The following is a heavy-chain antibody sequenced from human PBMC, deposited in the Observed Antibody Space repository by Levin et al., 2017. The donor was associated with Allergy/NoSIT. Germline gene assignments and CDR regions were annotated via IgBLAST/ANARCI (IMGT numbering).Heavy chain of an antibody. D-gene: IGHD5-24*01. V-gene: IGHV4-59*11. CDR2: IYYSGIT. CDR1: GASISSHY. Sequence: SETLSLTCTVSGASISSHYWTWIRQPPGKGLEWIGYIYYSGITNYNPSLKSRVTISVDTSKNQFSLKLSSVTAADTALYHCARVAGGDGYNYLEYWGQGILVTVSS. J-gene: IGHJ4*02. CDR3: ARVAGGDGYNYLEY.